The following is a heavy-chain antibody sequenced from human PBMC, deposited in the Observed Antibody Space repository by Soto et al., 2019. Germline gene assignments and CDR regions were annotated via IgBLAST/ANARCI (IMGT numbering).Heavy chain of an antibody. J-gene: IGHJ4*02. CDR1: AFPFSRHA. CDR3: ARDFYSDDSGRSDY. D-gene: IGHD3-22*01. CDR2: ILYDGSNK. V-gene: IGHV3-30*03. Sequence: GGSLRLSCVVSAFPFSRHAMHWVRQAPDKGLEWVAKILYDGSNKYYADPVKGRFIISRDDSKNTLYLQMNSLRAEDTAVYYCARDFYSDDSGRSDYWSQGTLVTVSS.